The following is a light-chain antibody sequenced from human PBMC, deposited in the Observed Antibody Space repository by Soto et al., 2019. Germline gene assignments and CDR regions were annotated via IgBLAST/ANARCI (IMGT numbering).Light chain of an antibody. CDR1: QIIGNW. CDR3: QQYNTFPLT. J-gene: IGKJ4*01. Sequence: DTQMTQSPSTLSASVGDRVTITCRASQIIGNWLAWYQQKPGKAPKLLIYKASSLESGVLSRFSCSGSGTEFTLSISSLQPDDFASYYCQQYNTFPLTFGGGTKVEIK. CDR2: KAS. V-gene: IGKV1-5*03.